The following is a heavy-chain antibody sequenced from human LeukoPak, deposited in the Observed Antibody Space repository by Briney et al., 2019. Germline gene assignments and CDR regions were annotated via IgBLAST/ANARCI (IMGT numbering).Heavy chain of an antibody. Sequence: ASVKVSCKVSGYTLTELSMHWVRQLPGKGLEWMGGFDPEDGETIYAQKFQGRVTMTEDTSTDTAYMELSSLRSEDTAVYYCATQGTTKYYDSSFDYWGQGTLVTVSS. CDR3: ATQGTTKYYDSSFDY. J-gene: IGHJ4*02. D-gene: IGHD3-22*01. CDR2: FDPEDGET. CDR1: GYTLTELS. V-gene: IGHV1-24*01.